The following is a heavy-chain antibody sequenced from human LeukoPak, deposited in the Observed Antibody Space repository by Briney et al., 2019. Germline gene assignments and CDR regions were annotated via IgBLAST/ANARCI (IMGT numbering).Heavy chain of an antibody. CDR3: ASGYLPFDY. D-gene: IGHD5-18*01. J-gene: IGHJ4*02. Sequence: GGSLRLSCAASGFTVSSKDMSWVRQAPGKGLEWVSVIYSGGSTYYADSVKSRFTISSDNSKTTLYLQMNTLRAEDTAVYYCASGYLPFDYWGQGTLVTVSS. V-gene: IGHV3-53*01. CDR2: IYSGGST. CDR1: GFTVSSKD.